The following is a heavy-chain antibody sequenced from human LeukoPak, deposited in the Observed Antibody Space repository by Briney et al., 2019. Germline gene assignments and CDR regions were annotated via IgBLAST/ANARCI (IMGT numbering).Heavy chain of an antibody. D-gene: IGHD5-12*01. CDR1: GFTFSNYR. Sequence: GGSLRLSCAASGFTFSNYRMNWVRQAPGKGLEWVSVISGSGGSTYYADSVKGRFTISRDNSKNMLYLQMNSLRAEDTAIYYCAKDEFGGYDYWGQGTLVTVSS. J-gene: IGHJ4*02. CDR3: AKDEFGGYDY. CDR2: ISGSGGST. V-gene: IGHV3-23*01.